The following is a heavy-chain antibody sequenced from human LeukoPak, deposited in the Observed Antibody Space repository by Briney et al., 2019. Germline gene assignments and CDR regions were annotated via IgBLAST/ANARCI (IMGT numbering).Heavy chain of an antibody. Sequence: GGSLRLXCAASGFTFSSYEMNWVRQAPGKGLEWVSYISSSGSTIYYADSEKGRFTISRDNAKNSLYLQMNSLRAEDTAVYYCALAPMTTVTSFDYWGPGTLVTVSS. CDR1: GFTFSSYE. V-gene: IGHV3-48*03. CDR3: ALAPMTTVTSFDY. D-gene: IGHD4-17*01. CDR2: ISSSGSTI. J-gene: IGHJ4*02.